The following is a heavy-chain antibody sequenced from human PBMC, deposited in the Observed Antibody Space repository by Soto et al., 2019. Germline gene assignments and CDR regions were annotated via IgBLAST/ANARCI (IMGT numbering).Heavy chain of an antibody. CDR3: ARDRRRYDYGDYYDY. J-gene: IGHJ4*02. CDR2: INAGNGNT. CDR1: GYTFTSYA. D-gene: IGHD4-17*01. V-gene: IGHV1-3*01. Sequence: ASVKVSCKASGYTFTSYAMHWVRQAPGQRLEWMGWINAGNGNTKYSQKLQGRVTITRDTSASTAYMELSSLRSEDTAMYYCARDRRRYDYGDYYDYWGQGTLVTVSS.